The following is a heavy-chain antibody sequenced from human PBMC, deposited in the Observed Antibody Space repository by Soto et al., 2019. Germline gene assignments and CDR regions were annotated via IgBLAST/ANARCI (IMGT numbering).Heavy chain of an antibody. CDR1: GFTFSTYA. V-gene: IGHV3-23*01. D-gene: IGHD6-6*01. CDR3: AKNWDTTFSSSSH. J-gene: IGHJ4*02. Sequence: EVQLLESGGGLVQPGGSLRLSCAASGFTFSTYAMSWVRQAPGKGLEWVSAISGSGGSTYYADSVKGRFTNSRDKSKNTLYLQMNRLRDEDTAVYYCAKNWDTTFSSSSHWGQGTLVTVSS. CDR2: ISGSGGST.